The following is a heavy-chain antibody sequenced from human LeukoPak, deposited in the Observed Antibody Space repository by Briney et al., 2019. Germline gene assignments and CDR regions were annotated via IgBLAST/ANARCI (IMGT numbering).Heavy chain of an antibody. V-gene: IGHV4-4*07. D-gene: IGHD3-22*01. CDR1: GGSISSYY. CDR3: ARHLDYYDSSGPVYAFDI. CDR2: IYTSGST. Sequence: SETLSLTCTVSGGSISSYYWSWIRQPAGKGLEWIGRIYTSGSTNYNPSLKSRVTMSVDTSKNQFSLKLSSVTAADTAVYYCARHLDYYDSSGPVYAFDIWGQGTMVTVSS. J-gene: IGHJ3*02.